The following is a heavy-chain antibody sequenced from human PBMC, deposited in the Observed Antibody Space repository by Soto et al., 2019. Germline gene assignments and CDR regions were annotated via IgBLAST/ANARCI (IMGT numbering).Heavy chain of an antibody. CDR1: GFTVSSNY. J-gene: IGHJ4*02. CDR2: IYSGGST. CDR3: ARSGGPSYSSSWYYFDY. D-gene: IGHD6-13*01. V-gene: IGHV3-53*02. Sequence: EVQLVETGGGLIQPGGSLRLSCAASGFTVSSNYMSWVRQAPGKGLEWVSVIYSGGSTYYADSVKGRFTISRDNSKNTLYLQMNSLRAEDTAVYYCARSGGPSYSSSWYYFDYWGQGTLVTVSS.